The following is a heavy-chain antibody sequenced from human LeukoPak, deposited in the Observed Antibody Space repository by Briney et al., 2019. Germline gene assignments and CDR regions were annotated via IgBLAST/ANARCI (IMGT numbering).Heavy chain of an antibody. J-gene: IGHJ4*02. V-gene: IGHV4-34*01. CDR2: INHSGST. CDR1: GGSFSGYY. CDR3: ASSNTPTFYDFWSGPRY. Sequence: SETLSLTCAVYGGSFSGYYWSWIRQPPGKGLEWIGEINHSGSTNYNPSLKSRVTISVDTSKNQFSLKLSSVTAADTALYYCASSNTPTFYDFWSGPRYWGQGTLVTVSS. D-gene: IGHD3-3*01.